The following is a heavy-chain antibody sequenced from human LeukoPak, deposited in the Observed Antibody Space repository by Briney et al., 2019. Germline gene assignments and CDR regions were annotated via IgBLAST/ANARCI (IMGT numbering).Heavy chain of an antibody. CDR2: IYHTGSI. CDR1: GGSISTSNW. V-gene: IGHV4-4*02. Sequence: PSDTLSLTCAVSGGSISTSNWWNWVRPPPGMGLEWIGEIYHTGSIHYNASLKSRLTISLDNFSTQFSLKLTSVNAADTAMYYCARGTGAVPVRGWAFDIWGQGTMVTVAS. D-gene: IGHD2-2*01. CDR3: ARGTGAVPVRGWAFDI. J-gene: IGHJ3*02.